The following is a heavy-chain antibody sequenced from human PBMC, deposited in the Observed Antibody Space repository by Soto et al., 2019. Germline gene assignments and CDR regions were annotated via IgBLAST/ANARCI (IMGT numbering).Heavy chain of an antibody. D-gene: IGHD6-19*01. CDR3: ARDRGVAPPVAGNTHYYYDMDV. J-gene: IGHJ6*03. CDR1: GYSFTNYG. V-gene: IGHV1-18*01. Sequence: QDQLVQSGVEVKKPGASVKVSCKASGYSFTNYGITWVRQAPGQGFEWMGWISAYNGNTNYAQKFQGRVTMTPDASTRTAYLELRSLRSDDTAVYYCARDRGVAPPVAGNTHYYYDMDVWGKGTTVTVSS. CDR2: ISAYNGNT.